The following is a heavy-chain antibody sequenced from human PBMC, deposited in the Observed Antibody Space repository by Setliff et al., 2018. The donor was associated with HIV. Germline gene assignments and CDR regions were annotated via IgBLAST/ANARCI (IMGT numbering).Heavy chain of an antibody. CDR3: ARGFSGDYLFTGYLDV. V-gene: IGHV4-39*07. CDR1: GDSISSGDYY. D-gene: IGHD3-22*01. CDR2: IYHSGST. J-gene: IGHJ6*03. Sequence: SETLSLTCTVSGDSISSGDYYWGWIRQPPGKGLEWIGSIYHSGSTYYNPSLKSRVTISVDTSKNQFSLKLSSVTAADTAFYYCARGFSGDYLFTGYLDVWGKGTTVTVSS.